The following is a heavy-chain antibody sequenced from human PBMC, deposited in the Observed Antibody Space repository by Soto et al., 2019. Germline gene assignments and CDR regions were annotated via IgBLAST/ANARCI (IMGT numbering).Heavy chain of an antibody. Sequence: GGSLRLSCAASGFSFSSYAMSWVRQAPGKGPEWVSSMTAGGGSTYHADSVKGRFTISRDNSKNTLYLQMNSLRAEDTAVYYCAKDCYGSGTDYFYGMDVRGQGTTVTVSS. V-gene: IGHV3-23*01. CDR3: AKDCYGSGTDYFYGMDV. D-gene: IGHD3-10*01. CDR1: GFSFSSYA. CDR2: MTAGGGST. J-gene: IGHJ6*02.